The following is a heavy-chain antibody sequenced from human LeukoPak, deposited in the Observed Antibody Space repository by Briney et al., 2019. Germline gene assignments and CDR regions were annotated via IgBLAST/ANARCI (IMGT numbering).Heavy chain of an antibody. Sequence: GGSLRLSCAASGFTFSSYAMHWVRQAPGKGLEWVAVISYDGSNKYYADSVKGRFTISRDNPKNTLYLQMNSLRAEDTAVYYCARDTTPTYYDFWSGYYRHPPYGMDVWGQGTTVTVSS. CDR2: ISYDGSNK. CDR1: GFTFSSYA. CDR3: ARDTTPTYYDFWSGYYRHPPYGMDV. V-gene: IGHV3-30-3*01. D-gene: IGHD3-3*01. J-gene: IGHJ6*02.